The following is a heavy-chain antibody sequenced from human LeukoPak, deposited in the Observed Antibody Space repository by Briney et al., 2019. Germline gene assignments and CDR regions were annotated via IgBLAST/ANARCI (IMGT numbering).Heavy chain of an antibody. J-gene: IGHJ3*02. V-gene: IGHV4-4*07. CDR2: IYTSEST. CDR1: GGSISSYY. Sequence: PSETLSLTCTVSGGSISSYYWSWIRQPAGKGLEWVGRIYTSESTNYNPSLKSRVTMSVDTSKNQFSLKLSSVTAADTAVYFCARDSTQRAFDIWGQGTMVTVSS. D-gene: IGHD6-25*01. CDR3: ARDSTQRAFDI.